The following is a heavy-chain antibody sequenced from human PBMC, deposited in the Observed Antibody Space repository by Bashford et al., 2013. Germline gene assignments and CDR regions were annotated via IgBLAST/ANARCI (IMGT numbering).Heavy chain of an antibody. J-gene: IGHJ3*02. V-gene: IGHV3-48*03. Sequence: VRQAPGKGLEWVSFISSGGITKYYADSLRGRFSISRDNANNSLYLHMNSLRAEDTAVYYCARDPIGGWRLNAVDIWGPRGQWSPSPQ. CDR3: ARDPIGGWRLNAVDI. CDR2: ISSGGITK. D-gene: IGHD3-16*01.